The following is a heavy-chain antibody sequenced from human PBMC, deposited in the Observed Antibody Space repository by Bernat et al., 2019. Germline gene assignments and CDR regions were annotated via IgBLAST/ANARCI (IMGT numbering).Heavy chain of an antibody. J-gene: IGHJ4*02. CDR1: GFTFSDYY. CDR2: VSSSSSYT. CDR3: ARDLYAYSSGFGY. V-gene: IGHV3-11*06. D-gene: IGHD6-25*01. Sequence: QVQLVESGGGLVKPGGSLRLSCAASGFTFSDYYMSWIRQAPGKGLEWVSYVSSSSSYTNYADSVKGLFTISRDNAKNSLYLQMNSLRAEDTAVYYCARDLYAYSSGFGYWGQGTLVTVS.